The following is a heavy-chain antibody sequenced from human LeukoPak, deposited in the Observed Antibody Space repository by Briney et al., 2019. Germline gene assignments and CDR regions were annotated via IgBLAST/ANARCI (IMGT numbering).Heavy chain of an antibody. V-gene: IGHV4-4*02. Sequence: SETLSLTCAVSGGSISSSNWWSWVRQPPGKGLEWIGEIYHSGSTNYNPSLKSRVTISVDKSKNQFSLKLSSVTAADTAVYYCASGDYYGSEGEMAFDIWGQGTMVTVSS. CDR3: ASGDYYGSEGEMAFDI. CDR2: IYHSGST. J-gene: IGHJ3*02. CDR1: GGSISSSNW. D-gene: IGHD3-10*01.